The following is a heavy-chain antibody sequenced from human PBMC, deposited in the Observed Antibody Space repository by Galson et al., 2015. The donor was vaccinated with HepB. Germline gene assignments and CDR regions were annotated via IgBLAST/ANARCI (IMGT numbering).Heavy chain of an antibody. D-gene: IGHD2-2*01. V-gene: IGHV3-30*18. J-gene: IGHJ6*02. CDR3: AKSPYCSSTSCYEFYFYYYGMDV. CDR1: GFTFSSYG. CDR2: ISYDGSNK. Sequence: SLRLSCAASGFTFSSYGMHWVRQAPGKGLEWVAVISYDGSNKYYADSVKGRFTISRGNSKNTLYLQMNSLRAEDTAVYYCAKSPYCSSTSCYEFYFYYYGMDVWGHGTTVPVAS.